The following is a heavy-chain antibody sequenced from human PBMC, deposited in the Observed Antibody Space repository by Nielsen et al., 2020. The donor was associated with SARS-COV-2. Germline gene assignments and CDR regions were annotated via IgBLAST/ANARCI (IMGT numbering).Heavy chain of an antibody. D-gene: IGHD6-19*01. CDR2: IKSKTDGGTT. Sequence: GESLKISCAASGFTFTNAWMSWVRQAPGKGLEWVGRIKSKTDGGTTDYAAPVKGRFTISRDDSKNTLYLQMNSLKIEDTAVYYCAKLQWLAFLFSKTTAGGQGTLVTVSS. V-gene: IGHV3-15*01. CDR1: GFTFTNAW. J-gene: IGHJ4*02. CDR3: AKLQWLAFLFSKTTA.